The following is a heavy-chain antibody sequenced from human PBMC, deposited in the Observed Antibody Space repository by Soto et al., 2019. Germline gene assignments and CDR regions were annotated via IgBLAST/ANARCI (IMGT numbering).Heavy chain of an antibody. J-gene: IGHJ4*02. V-gene: IGHV3-23*01. CDR1: GFNFSNYA. Sequence: GGTLRLPCAASGFNFSNYALRWVRQAPRTGLEWVSGISGSGGRTYYADSVKGRFTISRDNSKNTLYLQMNSLRAEDTAVYYCAKDLVVGTTTGFDYWGQGTLVTVSS. D-gene: IGHD3-22*01. CDR2: ISGSGGRT. CDR3: AKDLVVGTTTGFDY.